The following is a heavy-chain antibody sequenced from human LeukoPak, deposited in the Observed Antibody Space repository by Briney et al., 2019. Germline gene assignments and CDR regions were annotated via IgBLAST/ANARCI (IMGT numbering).Heavy chain of an antibody. CDR2: ISAYNGNT. J-gene: IGHJ4*02. CDR1: GYTFTSYG. V-gene: IGHV1-18*01. D-gene: IGHD3-10*01. CDR3: ARGRNYYGSGSGEPVDY. Sequence: ASVKVSCKASGYTFTSYGISWVRQAPGQGLEWMGWISAYNGNTNYAQKLQGRVTMTTDTSTSTAYMELSSLRSEDTAVYYCARGRNYYGSGSGEPVDYWGQGTLVTVSS.